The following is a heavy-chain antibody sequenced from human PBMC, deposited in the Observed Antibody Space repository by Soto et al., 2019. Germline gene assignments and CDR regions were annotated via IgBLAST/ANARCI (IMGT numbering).Heavy chain of an antibody. CDR1: RGAFSSYA. J-gene: IGHJ6*02. CDR3: ERDGIINIWPHYYGMDV. D-gene: IGHD3-9*01. Sequence: SVKACCKASRGAFSSYAISWGRQAPGQGLEWMGGIIPTFGTANYAQKFQGRVTITADESTSTAFMELRSLRSEDTAVYHCERDGIINIWPHYYGMDVWGQGTTVTVSS. CDR2: IIPTFGTA. V-gene: IGHV1-69*13.